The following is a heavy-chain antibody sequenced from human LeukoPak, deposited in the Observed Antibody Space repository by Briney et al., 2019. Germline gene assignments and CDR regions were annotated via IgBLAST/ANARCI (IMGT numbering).Heavy chain of an antibody. J-gene: IGHJ4*02. CDR2: ISYDGSNK. CDR3: AKSLREGGD. V-gene: IGHV3-30*18. CDR1: GFTFSSYG. D-gene: IGHD1-26*01. Sequence: GGSLRLSCAASGFTFSSYGMHWVRQAPGKGLEWVAVISYDGSNKYYADSVKGRFTISRDNSKNTLYLQMNSLRAEDTAVYYCAKSLREGGDWGQGTLATVSS.